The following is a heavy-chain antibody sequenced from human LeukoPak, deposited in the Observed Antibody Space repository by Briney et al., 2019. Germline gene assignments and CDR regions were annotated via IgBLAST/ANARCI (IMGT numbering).Heavy chain of an antibody. Sequence: SETLSLTCTVPGGSITSYYWHWIRQPPGKGLEWIGNIYYSGSTNYNPSLKSRVTISVGTSRNQFSLKLHSVTAADTAVYYCARDRGRATWFDPWGQGTVVTVSS. J-gene: IGHJ5*02. V-gene: IGHV4-59*01. CDR2: IYYSGST. CDR3: ARDRGRATWFDP. CDR1: GGSITSYY.